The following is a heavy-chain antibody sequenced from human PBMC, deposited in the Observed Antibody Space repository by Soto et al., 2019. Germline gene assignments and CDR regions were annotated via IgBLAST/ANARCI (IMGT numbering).Heavy chain of an antibody. CDR2: IDPSDSYT. J-gene: IGHJ6*02. V-gene: IGHV5-10-1*01. CDR3: ARHPRYYYGMDV. CDR1: GYGFTSHW. Sequence: GXSLKMSCKGSGYGFTSHWISWVRQMPGKGLEWMGRIDPSDSYTNYSPSFQGHVTISADKSISTAYLQWSSLKASDTAMYYCARHPRYYYGMDVWGQGTTVTVSS. D-gene: IGHD1-20*01.